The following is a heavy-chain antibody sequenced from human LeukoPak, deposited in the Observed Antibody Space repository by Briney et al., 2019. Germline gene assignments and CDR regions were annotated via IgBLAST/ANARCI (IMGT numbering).Heavy chain of an antibody. J-gene: IGHJ6*03. CDR1: GYTFTGYY. CDR2: INTNTGNP. CDR3: ATRYSTSHYYYLDV. D-gene: IGHD6-13*01. Sequence: ASVKVSCKASGYTFTGYYIHWVRQAPGQGLEWMGWINTNTGNPTYAQGFTGRFVFSLDTSVSTAYLQINSLTTDDTAVYFCATRYSTSHYYYLDVWGKGTTVTVSS. V-gene: IGHV7-4-1*02.